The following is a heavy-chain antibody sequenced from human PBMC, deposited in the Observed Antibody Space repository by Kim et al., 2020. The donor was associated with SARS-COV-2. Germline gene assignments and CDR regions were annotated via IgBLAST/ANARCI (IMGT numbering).Heavy chain of an antibody. CDR2: SP. D-gene: IGHD3-16*01. V-gene: IGHV4-59*01. Sequence: SPHRHPPRKHRVTISVDTSKNQFSLKLSSVTAADTAVYYCARTLGGGFDYWGQGTLVTVSS. J-gene: IGHJ4*02. CDR3: ARTLGGGFDY.